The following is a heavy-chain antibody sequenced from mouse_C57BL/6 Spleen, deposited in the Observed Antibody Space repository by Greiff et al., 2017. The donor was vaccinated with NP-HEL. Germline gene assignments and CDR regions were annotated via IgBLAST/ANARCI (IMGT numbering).Heavy chain of an antibody. CDR1: GYTFTSYW. V-gene: IGHV1-7*01. CDR2: INPSSGYT. Sequence: VQLQQSGAELAKPGASVKLSCKASGYTFTSYWMHWVKQRPGQGLEWIGYINPSSGYTKYNQKFKDKATLTADKSSSTAYMQLSSLTYEDSAVYYCARPYYGNNDWFAYWGQGTLVTVSA. CDR3: ARPYYGNNDWFAY. D-gene: IGHD2-10*01. J-gene: IGHJ3*01.